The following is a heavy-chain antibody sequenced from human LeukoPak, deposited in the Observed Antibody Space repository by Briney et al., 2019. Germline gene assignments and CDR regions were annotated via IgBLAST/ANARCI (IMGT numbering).Heavy chain of an antibody. D-gene: IGHD2-2*01. CDR1: GFTFSSYA. Sequence: GGSLRLSCAASGFTFSSYAMSWVRQAPGKGLEWVSAISGSGGSTYYADSVKGRFTISRDNSKNTLYLQMNSLRAEDTAVYYCAKAYLFSYQLLCLFDYWGQGNLVTVSS. CDR3: AKAYLFSYQLLCLFDY. J-gene: IGHJ4*02. CDR2: ISGSGGST. V-gene: IGHV3-23*01.